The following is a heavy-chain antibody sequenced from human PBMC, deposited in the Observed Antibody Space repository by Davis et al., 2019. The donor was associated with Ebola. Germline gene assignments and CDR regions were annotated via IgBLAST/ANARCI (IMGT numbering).Heavy chain of an antibody. CDR3: ARGYTTSIDY. V-gene: IGHV1-69*13. Sequence: SVKVSCKAPEGTFNKYPISWVRQAPGQGPEWMGGIIPLFGRANYAQKFEGRVTITADDSTSTTYMELTSLRSEDTATYYCARGYTTSIDYWGQGTLVTVSS. J-gene: IGHJ4*02. CDR2: IIPLFGRA. D-gene: IGHD2/OR15-2a*01. CDR1: EGTFNKYP.